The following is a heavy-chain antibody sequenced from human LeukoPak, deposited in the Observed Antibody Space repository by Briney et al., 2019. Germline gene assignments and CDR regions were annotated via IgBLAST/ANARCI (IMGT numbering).Heavy chain of an antibody. CDR1: GYTFTSYG. J-gene: IGHJ1*01. D-gene: IGHD6-13*01. V-gene: IGHV1-18*01. CDR3: ARGHSTSWPEYFQH. CDR2: SSTHNDNT. Sequence: ASVKVSCKASGYTFTSYGISWVRQAPGQGLEWVGWSSTHNDNTNYAQKLQGRVTMTTDTSTSTAYMELRSLKSDDTAVYYCARGHSTSWPEYFQHWGQGTLVTVSS.